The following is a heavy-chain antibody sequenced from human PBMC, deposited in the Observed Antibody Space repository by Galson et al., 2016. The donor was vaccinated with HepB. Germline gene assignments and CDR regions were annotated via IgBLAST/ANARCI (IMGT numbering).Heavy chain of an antibody. CDR1: GFTFNGCG. CDR2: IWYDRNNK. CDR3: ARDRYGDYLDY. V-gene: IGHV3-33*01. J-gene: IGHJ4*02. D-gene: IGHD4-17*01. Sequence: SLRLSCAASGFTFNGCGMHWVRQAPGKGLEWVAIIWYDRNNKYYADSVKGRFTISRDISKNTLYLQMNSLRAEDTAVYYCARDRYGDYLDYWGQGTLVTVSS.